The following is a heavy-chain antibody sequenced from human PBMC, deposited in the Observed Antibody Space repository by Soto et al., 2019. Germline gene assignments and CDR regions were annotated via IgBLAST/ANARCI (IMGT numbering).Heavy chain of an antibody. J-gene: IGHJ6*02. Sequence: QVQLVQSGAEVKKPGASVKVSCKASGYTFTSYDINWVRQATGQGLEWMGWMNPNSGNTGYAQKVQGRVTMTRNTSISTAYMELSSLRSEDTAVYYCARWPDGYYYYGMDVWGQGTRVTVSS. CDR3: ARWPDGYYYYGMDV. CDR2: MNPNSGNT. CDR1: GYTFTSYD. V-gene: IGHV1-8*01.